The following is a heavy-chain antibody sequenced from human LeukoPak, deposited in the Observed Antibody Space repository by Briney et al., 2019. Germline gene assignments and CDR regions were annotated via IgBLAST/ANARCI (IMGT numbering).Heavy chain of an antibody. D-gene: IGHD2-15*01. V-gene: IGHV3-66*01. CDR1: GFSVTNNY. Sequence: PGGSLRLSCAVSGFSVTNNYMSWVRQAPGKGLEWVSVIYGGSSTYNADSVKGRFTISRDNSKNTLFLQMNSLRAEDTAVYYCARASKVEAFDVWGQGTMVTVSS. CDR3: ARASKVEAFDV. J-gene: IGHJ3*01. CDR2: IYGGSST.